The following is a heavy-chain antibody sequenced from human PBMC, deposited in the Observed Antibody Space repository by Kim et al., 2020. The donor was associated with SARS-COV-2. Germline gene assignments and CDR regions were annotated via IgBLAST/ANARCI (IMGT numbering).Heavy chain of an antibody. D-gene: IGHD2-15*01. CDR1: GYSFTSYW. J-gene: IGHJ5*02. Sequence: GESLKISCKGSGYSFTSYWIGWVRQMPGKGLEWMGIIYPGDSDTRYSPSFQGQVTISADKSISTAYLQWSSLKASDTAMYYCARHGMGYCSGGSCYHNWFDPWGQGTLVTVS. V-gene: IGHV5-51*01. CDR3: ARHGMGYCSGGSCYHNWFDP. CDR2: IYPGDSDT.